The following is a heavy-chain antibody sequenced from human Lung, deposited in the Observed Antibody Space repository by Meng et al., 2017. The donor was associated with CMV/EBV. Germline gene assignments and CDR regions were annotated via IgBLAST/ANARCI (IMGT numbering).Heavy chain of an antibody. Sequence: SCAASGFTFDDCDMHWVRQAPEKGLEWVSGISWNSGSIGYAESVKGRFTISRDNAKNSLYLQMNSLRAEDTALYYCAKDKGYYPDAFDIWGQGTMVTVSS. CDR1: GFTFDDCD. CDR3: AKDKGYYPDAFDI. D-gene: IGHD2-15*01. J-gene: IGHJ3*02. V-gene: IGHV3-9*01. CDR2: ISWNSGSI.